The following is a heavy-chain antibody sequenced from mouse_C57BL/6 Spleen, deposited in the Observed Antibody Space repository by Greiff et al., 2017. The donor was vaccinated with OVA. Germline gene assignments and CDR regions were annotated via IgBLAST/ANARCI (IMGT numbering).Heavy chain of an antibody. CDR2: INPSNGGT. CDR1: GYTFTSYW. D-gene: IGHD2-3*01. Sequence: QVQLQQPGTELVKPGASVKLSCKASGYTFTSYWMHWVKQRPGQGLEWIGNINPSNGGTNYNEKFKSKATLTVDKSSSTAYMQLSSLTSEDSAVYYGARAPYDGYAYYYAMDYWGQGTSVTVSS. CDR3: ARAPYDGYAYYYAMDY. J-gene: IGHJ4*01. V-gene: IGHV1-53*01.